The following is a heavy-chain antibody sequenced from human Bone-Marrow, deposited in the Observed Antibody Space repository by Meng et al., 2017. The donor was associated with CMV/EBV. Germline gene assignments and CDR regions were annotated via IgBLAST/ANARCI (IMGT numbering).Heavy chain of an antibody. CDR2: ISSSGSTI. CDR3: ARDCSSTSCHDYGMDV. J-gene: IGHJ6*02. CDR1: GFTFSSYE. V-gene: IGHV3-48*03. Sequence: GESLKISCAASGFTFSSYEMNWVRQAPGKGLEWVSYISSSGSTIYYADSVKGRFTISRDNAKNSLYLQTNSLRAEDTAVYYCARDCSSTSCHDYGMDVWGQGTTVTVSS. D-gene: IGHD2-2*01.